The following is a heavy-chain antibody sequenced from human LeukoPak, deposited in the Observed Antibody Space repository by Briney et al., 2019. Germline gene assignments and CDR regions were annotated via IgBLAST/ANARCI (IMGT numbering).Heavy chain of an antibody. J-gene: IGHJ3*02. V-gene: IGHV1-3*01. D-gene: IGHD5-12*01. CDR3: AVDVDIVATNDAFDI. CDR2: INAGNGNT. CDR1: GYTFTSYA. Sequence: ASVKVSCKASGYTFTSYAMHWVRQAPGQRLEWMGWINAGNGNTKYSQKFQGRVTITRDTSASTAYMELSSLRSEDTAVYYCAVDVDIVATNDAFDIWGQGTMVTVSS.